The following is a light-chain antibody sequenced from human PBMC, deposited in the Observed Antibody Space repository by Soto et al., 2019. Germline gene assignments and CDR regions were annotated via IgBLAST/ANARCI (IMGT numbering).Light chain of an antibody. CDR3: QQYNNWPRIT. CDR1: QSVSTK. CDR2: DAS. J-gene: IGKJ5*01. Sequence: EIVMTRSPATLSVSPGERATLSCRASQSVSTKLAWYQQKPGQAPRILIYDASTRATGIPARFSGSGSGTEFTLTISSLQSEDFAVYYCQQYNNWPRITFGQGTRLEIK. V-gene: IGKV3-15*01.